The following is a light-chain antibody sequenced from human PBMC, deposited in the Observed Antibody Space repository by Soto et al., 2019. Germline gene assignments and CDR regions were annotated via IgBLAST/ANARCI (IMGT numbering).Light chain of an antibody. CDR1: LNIRNY. CDR2: DAS. V-gene: IGKV1-33*01. CDR3: QQYDILPIT. Sequence: DIQMTQSPSSLSASVGDGVTISCRASLNIRNYLNWYQQKPGKAPNLLIYDASNLEIGVPSRFSGSGSGTHFTFTISSLQTEDIGTYYCQQYDILPITFGRGTRLEIK. J-gene: IGKJ5*01.